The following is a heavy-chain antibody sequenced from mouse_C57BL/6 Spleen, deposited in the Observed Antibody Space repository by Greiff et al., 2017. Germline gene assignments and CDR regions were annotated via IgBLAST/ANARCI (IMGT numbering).Heavy chain of an antibody. J-gene: IGHJ4*01. D-gene: IGHD2-3*01. CDR2: IYPGDGDT. CDR1: GYAFSSSW. Sequence: QVQLKQSGPELVKPGASVKISCKASGYAFSSSWMNWVKQRPGKGLEWIGRIYPGDGDTNYNGKFKGKATLTADKSSSTAYMQLSSLTSEDSAVYFCAGSDGYYGYYAMDYWGQGTSVTVSS. V-gene: IGHV1-82*01. CDR3: AGSDGYYGYYAMDY.